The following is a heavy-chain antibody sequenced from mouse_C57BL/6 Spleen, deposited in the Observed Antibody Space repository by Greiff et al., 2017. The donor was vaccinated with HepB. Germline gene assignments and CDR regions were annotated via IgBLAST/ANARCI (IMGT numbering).Heavy chain of an antibody. CDR1: GFNIKDSY. CDR2: IDPEDGET. Sequence: VKLQQSGAELVKPGASVKLSCTASGFNIKDSYMHWVKQRTEQGLEWIGRIDPEDGETKYAPKFQGKATITADTSSNTADLQLSSLTSEDTAVYYCARSKGGSTDWYFDVWGTGTTVTVSS. V-gene: IGHV14-2*01. CDR3: ARSKGGSTDWYFDV. D-gene: IGHD1-1*01. J-gene: IGHJ1*03.